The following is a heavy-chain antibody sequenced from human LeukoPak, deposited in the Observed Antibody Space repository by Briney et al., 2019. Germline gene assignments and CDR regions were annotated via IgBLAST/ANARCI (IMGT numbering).Heavy chain of an antibody. V-gene: IGHV3-72*01. CDR3: ARTTMVIHYYFDS. CDR2: IRNKANSYTT. Sequence: GGSLRLSCAASGFTFSDHYMDRVRQAPGRGLEWVGRIRNKANSYTTEYAASVKGRFTISRDDSRNSLSLQMKSLKTEDTAVYYCARTTMVIHYYFDSWGQGTLVTVSS. D-gene: IGHD4-23*01. CDR1: GFTFSDHY. J-gene: IGHJ4*02.